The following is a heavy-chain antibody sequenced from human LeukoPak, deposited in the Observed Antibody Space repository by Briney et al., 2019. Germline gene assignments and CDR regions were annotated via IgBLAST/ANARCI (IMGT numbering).Heavy chain of an antibody. D-gene: IGHD6-13*01. J-gene: IGHJ3*02. CDR1: GFTFSNYG. CDR2: VPYDGSDK. CDR3: AGSWSPYDAFDI. V-gene: IGHV3-30*02. Sequence: GGSLRLSCAASGFTFSNYGMHWVRQAPGKGLEWVIFVPYDGSDKYYADSVKGRFTISRDNSKNTLYLQMNSLRAEDTAVYYCAGSWSPYDAFDIWGQGTMVSVSS.